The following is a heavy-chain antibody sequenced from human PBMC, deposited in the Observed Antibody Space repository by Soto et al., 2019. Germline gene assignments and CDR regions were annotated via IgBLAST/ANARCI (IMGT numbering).Heavy chain of an antibody. D-gene: IGHD3-3*01. CDR1: GGSISNYF. V-gene: IGHV4-4*07. CDR3: ARGGQDFWSGTFDY. CDR2: IDNSGST. J-gene: IGHJ4*02. Sequence: PSETLSLTCTVSGGSISNYFCNWIRQPAGKELEWIGRIDNSGSTNYNPSLKCRITMSADTSRNQFSLKLNSATAADTAVYYCARGGQDFWSGTFDYWGQGALVTVSS.